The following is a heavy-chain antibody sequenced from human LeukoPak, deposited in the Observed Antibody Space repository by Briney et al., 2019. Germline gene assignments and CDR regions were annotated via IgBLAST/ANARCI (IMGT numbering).Heavy chain of an antibody. CDR3: ARTKGGGNSVDY. CDR1: GGSISSGGYT. V-gene: IGHV4-30-2*01. D-gene: IGHD4-23*01. Sequence: SETLSLTCAVSGGSISSGGYTWSWIRQPPGKGLEWNGYIYHSGRTYYNPSLKSRVTISVDTSRNQFSLKVSSVTAADTAVYYCARTKGGGNSVDYWGQGTLVTVSS. J-gene: IGHJ4*02. CDR2: IYHSGRT.